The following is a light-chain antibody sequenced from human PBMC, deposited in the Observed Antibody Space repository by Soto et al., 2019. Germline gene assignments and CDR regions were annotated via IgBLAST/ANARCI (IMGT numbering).Light chain of an antibody. CDR1: QSVSTN. Sequence: EFVCTQSTGTPSLSPGERATLSCRARQSVSTNYLAWYQQKPGQAPRLLIYGASTRAPGIPARFSGSGSGTEFTLTISSLQSEDFAIYYCQHYNNWPPWTFGQGTKVDIK. J-gene: IGKJ1*01. CDR2: GAS. V-gene: IGKV3-15*01. CDR3: QHYNNWPPWT.